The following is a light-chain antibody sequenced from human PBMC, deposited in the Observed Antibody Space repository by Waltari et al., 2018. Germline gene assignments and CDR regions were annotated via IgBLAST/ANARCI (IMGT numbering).Light chain of an antibody. V-gene: IGLV2-14*02. CDR3: CSYTNTHVV. J-gene: IGLJ2*01. Sequence: SWYQQHPGQAPNLIIYEATKRTSGVSNRFSGSKSGNTASLTISGLQAEDEGDYYCCSYTNTHVVFGGGTKLTVL. CDR2: EAT.